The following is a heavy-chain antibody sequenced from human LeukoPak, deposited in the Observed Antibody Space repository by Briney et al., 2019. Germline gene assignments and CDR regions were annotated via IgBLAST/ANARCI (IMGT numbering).Heavy chain of an antibody. CDR2: INPSIVST. CDR1: GYTFTSYY. Sequence: ASVKVSCKASGYTFTSYYMHWVRQAPGQGLEWMGIINPSIVSTSYAQKFQGRVTMTRDTSTSTVYMELSSLRSEDTAVYYCARETRCSGGSCYSAGYYGMDVWGQGTTVTVSS. CDR3: ARETRCSGGSCYSAGYYGMDV. V-gene: IGHV1-46*01. J-gene: IGHJ6*02. D-gene: IGHD2-15*01.